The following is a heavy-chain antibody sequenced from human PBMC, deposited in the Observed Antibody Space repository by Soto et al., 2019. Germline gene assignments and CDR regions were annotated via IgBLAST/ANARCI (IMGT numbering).Heavy chain of an antibody. V-gene: IGHV3-23*01. CDR3: AKVVYCSSTSCDRYYYYYGMDV. CDR1: GFTFSSYA. Sequence: LRLSCAASGFTFSSYAMSWVRQAPGKGLEWVSAISGSGGSTYYADSVKGRFTISRDNSKNTLYLQMNSLRAEDTAVYYCAKVVYCSSTSCDRYYYYYGMDVWGQGTTVTVSS. CDR2: ISGSGGST. D-gene: IGHD2-2*01. J-gene: IGHJ6*02.